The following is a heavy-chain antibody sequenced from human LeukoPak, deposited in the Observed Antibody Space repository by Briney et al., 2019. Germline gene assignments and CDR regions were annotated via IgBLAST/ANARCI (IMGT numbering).Heavy chain of an antibody. Sequence: GGSLRLSCAASGFTVSTNYMSWVRQAPGKGLEWVSVIYSSGATYYADSAQGRFTVSRDNSKNTLYLQMNSLRVEDTAVYYCVRGDYGDYTLFDYWGQGTLVTVSS. J-gene: IGHJ4*02. CDR3: VRGDYGDYTLFDY. CDR2: IYSSGAT. D-gene: IGHD4-17*01. CDR1: GFTVSTNY. V-gene: IGHV3-53*01.